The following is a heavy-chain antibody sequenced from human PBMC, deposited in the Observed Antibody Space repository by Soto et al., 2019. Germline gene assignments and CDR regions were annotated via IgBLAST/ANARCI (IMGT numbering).Heavy chain of an antibody. D-gene: IGHD3-16*02. J-gene: IGHJ4*01. CDR2: INAGNGNT. Sequence: ASVKLSCKASGDTFTSYAMHWVRQAPGQRLEWMGWINAGNGNTKYSQKFQGRVTITRDTSASTAYMELSSLRPEDTAVYYCARDQGGTYYDYVWGGDRPESFAYSAQGTLDTGSS. CDR1: GDTFTSYA. V-gene: IGHV1-3*01. CDR3: ARDQGGTYYDYVWGGDRPESFAY.